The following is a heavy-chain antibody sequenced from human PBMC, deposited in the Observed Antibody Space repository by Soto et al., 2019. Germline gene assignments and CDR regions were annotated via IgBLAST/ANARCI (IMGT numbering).Heavy chain of an antibody. CDR3: ARTSYDSSGTAADP. D-gene: IGHD3-22*01. CDR2: IYYSGST. J-gene: IGHJ5*02. CDR1: GGSISSGNNY. Sequence: QVQLQESGPGLVKPSQTLSLTCTVSGGSISSGNNYWSWIRQHPGKGLEWIGYIYYSGSTYYNPSLKRRFTISVDTSKTPFSLKLSSVTAADTAVYYCARTSYDSSGTAADPWGQGTLVTVSS. V-gene: IGHV4-31*03.